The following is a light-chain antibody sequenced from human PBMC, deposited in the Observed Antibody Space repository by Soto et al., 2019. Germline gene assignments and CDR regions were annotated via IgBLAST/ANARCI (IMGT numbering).Light chain of an antibody. CDR2: EDT. J-gene: IGLJ2*01. V-gene: IGLV2-23*02. CDR3: CSYAGPSIFVV. CDR1: SSDIGSYNR. Sequence: QSALTQPASVSGSPGQSITISCTGTSSDIGSYNRVSWYQQHPGKAPKLMIYEDTQRPSRVSNRFSGSKSGNTASLTITGLQAEDEADYYCCSYAGPSIFVVFGGGTTLTVL.